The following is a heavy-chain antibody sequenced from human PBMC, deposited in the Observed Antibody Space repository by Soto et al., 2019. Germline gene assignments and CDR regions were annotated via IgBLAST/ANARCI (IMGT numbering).Heavy chain of an antibody. CDR3: ARDPYSGSYFSVGNAFDI. CDR1: GGSISSCY. D-gene: IGHD1-26*01. V-gene: IGHV4-59*01. Sequence: SETLSLTCTVSGGSISSCYWSWIRQPPGKGLEWIGYIYYSGSTNYNPSLKSRVTISVDTSKNQFSLKLSSVTAADTAVYYCARDPYSGSYFSVGNAFDIWGQGTMVSVSS. CDR2: IYYSGST. J-gene: IGHJ3*02.